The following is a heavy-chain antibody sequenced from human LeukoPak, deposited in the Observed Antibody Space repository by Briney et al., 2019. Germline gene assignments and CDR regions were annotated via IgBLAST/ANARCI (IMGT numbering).Heavy chain of an antibody. CDR3: ARTYYYDSSGYYRYFDY. Sequence: SETLSLTCAVSGGSISSSNWWSWVRQPPGKGLEWIGEIYHSGSTNYNPSLKSRVTISVDKSKNQFSLKLSSVTAADTAVYYCARTYYYDSSGYYRYFDYWGQGTLVTVSS. D-gene: IGHD3-22*01. CDR1: GGSISSSNW. V-gene: IGHV4-4*02. CDR2: IYHSGST. J-gene: IGHJ4*02.